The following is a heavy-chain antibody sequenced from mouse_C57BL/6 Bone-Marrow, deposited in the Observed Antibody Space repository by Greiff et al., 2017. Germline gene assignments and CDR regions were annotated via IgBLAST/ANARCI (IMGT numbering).Heavy chain of an antibody. CDR2: IWSGGST. Sequence: QVQLQQSGPGLVQPSQSLSITCTVSGFSLTSYGVHWVRQSPGKGLEWLGVIWSGGSTDYYAAFISRLCISKDNSKSQVFFKMNSLQADDTAIYYCARKGYSNYWYFDVWGTGTTVTVSS. D-gene: IGHD2-5*01. V-gene: IGHV2-2*01. CDR3: ARKGYSNYWYFDV. CDR1: GFSLTSYG. J-gene: IGHJ1*03.